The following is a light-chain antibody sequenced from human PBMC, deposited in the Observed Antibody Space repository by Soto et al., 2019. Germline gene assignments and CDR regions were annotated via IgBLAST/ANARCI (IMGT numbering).Light chain of an antibody. Sequence: NFMLTQPHSVSESPGKMVTISCTRSSGSIASNYVQWYQQRPGSSPTTVIYEDNQRPSGVPDRFSGSIDSSSNSASLTISGLKTEDEADYYCQSYDSSNSWVFGGGTKVTVL. CDR1: SGSIASNY. CDR2: EDN. J-gene: IGLJ3*02. CDR3: QSYDSSNSWV. V-gene: IGLV6-57*01.